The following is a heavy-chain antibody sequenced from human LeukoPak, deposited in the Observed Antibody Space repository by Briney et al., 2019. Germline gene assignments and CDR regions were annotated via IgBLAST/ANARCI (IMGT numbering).Heavy chain of an antibody. CDR1: GFTFSSYA. V-gene: IGHV3-23*01. J-gene: IGHJ4*02. CDR3: AKDLVRSTTPYYFDY. D-gene: IGHD2/OR15-2a*01. CDR2: ISGSGGST. Sequence: GGSLRLSCAASGFTFSSYAMSWVRQAPGKGLEWVSAISGSGGSTYYADSVKGRSTTSRDNSKNTLYLQVNSLRAEDTAVYYCAKDLVRSTTPYYFDYWGQGTLVTVSS.